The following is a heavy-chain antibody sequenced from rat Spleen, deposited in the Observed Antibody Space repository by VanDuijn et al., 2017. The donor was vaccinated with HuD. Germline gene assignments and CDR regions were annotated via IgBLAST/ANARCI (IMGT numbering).Heavy chain of an antibody. V-gene: IGHV5-22*01. CDR2: ISYEGSST. D-gene: IGHD1-11*01. CDR3: ARRRGGVDA. CDR1: GFTFSDYY. Sequence: EVQLVESGGGLVQPGRSMKLSCAASGFTFSDYYMAWVRQAPKKGLEWVASISYEGSSTYYGDSVKGRFTITRDNAKSTLYLQMNSLRSEDTATYYCARRRGGVDAWGQGASVTVSS. J-gene: IGHJ4*01.